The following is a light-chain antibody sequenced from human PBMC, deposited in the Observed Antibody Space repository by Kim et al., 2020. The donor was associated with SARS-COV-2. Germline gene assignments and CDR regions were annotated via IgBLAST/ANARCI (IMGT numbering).Light chain of an antibody. CDR3: AAWDDSLSVV. CDR2: RNN. J-gene: IGLJ2*01. V-gene: IGLV1-47*01. CDR1: SSNIGSNY. Sequence: PGQRVTISCSGSSSNIGSNYGYWYQQRPGTAPKLLIYRNNQLPSGVPDRFSGSKSGTSASLAISGLRSEDEADYYCAAWDDSLSVVFGGGTQLTVL.